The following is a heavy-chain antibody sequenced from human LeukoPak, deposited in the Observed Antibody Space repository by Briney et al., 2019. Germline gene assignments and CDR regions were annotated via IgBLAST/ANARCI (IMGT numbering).Heavy chain of an antibody. V-gene: IGHV1-8*03. J-gene: IGHJ4*02. CDR2: MNPNSGNT. CDR1: GYTFTSDD. CDR3: ARVPWTRYCSSTSCYVD. D-gene: IGHD2-2*01. Sequence: ASVKVSCKASGYTFTSDDINWVRQATGQGLEWMGWMNPNSGNTGYAQKFQGRVTITRNTSISTAYMELSSLRSEDTAVYYCARVPWTRYCSSTSCYVDWGQGTLVTVSS.